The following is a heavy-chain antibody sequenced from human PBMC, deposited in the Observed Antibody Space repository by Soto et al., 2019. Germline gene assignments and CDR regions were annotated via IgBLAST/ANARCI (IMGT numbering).Heavy chain of an antibody. J-gene: IGHJ4*02. CDR1: GFTFSSYA. V-gene: IGHV3-23*01. D-gene: IGHD3-9*01. Sequence: GSLRLSCAASGFTFSSYAMSWVRQAPGKGLEWVSAFRGDGTGAHYADSVKGRFTISRDNSKNTLYLHMNSLRAEDTAVYYCAKLPQYFILTGYLNYFDFWGQGTLVTVSS. CDR3: AKLPQYFILTGYLNYFDF. CDR2: FRGDGTGA.